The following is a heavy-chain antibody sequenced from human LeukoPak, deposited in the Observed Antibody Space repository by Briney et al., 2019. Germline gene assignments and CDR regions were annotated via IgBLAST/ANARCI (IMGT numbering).Heavy chain of an antibody. CDR2: INTNTGNP. J-gene: IGHJ4*02. CDR3: ARLCRSGTCQTSY. D-gene: IGHD6-19*01. CDR1: GYTFTNYG. V-gene: IGHV7-4-1*02. Sequence: ASVKVSCKASGYTFTNYGVNWVRQAPGQGLEWMGWINTNTGNPDYAQGFTGRFVFSLDTSVSTAYLQISSLKAEDTAVYYCARLCRSGTCQTSYWGQGTLVTVSS.